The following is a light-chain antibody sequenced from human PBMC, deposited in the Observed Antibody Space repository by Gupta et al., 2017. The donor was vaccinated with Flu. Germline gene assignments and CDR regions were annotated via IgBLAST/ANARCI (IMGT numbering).Light chain of an antibody. Sequence: DIVMTQSPDSLAVSLGERATTNCKSSQSVLYSSNNKNYLAWYQQKPGQPPKLLIYWASTRESGVPDRFSGSGSGTDFTLTISSLQAEDVAVYYCQQYYSTLVTFGGGTKVEIK. J-gene: IGKJ4*01. CDR2: WAS. CDR3: QQYYSTLVT. V-gene: IGKV4-1*01. CDR1: QSVLYSSNNKNY.